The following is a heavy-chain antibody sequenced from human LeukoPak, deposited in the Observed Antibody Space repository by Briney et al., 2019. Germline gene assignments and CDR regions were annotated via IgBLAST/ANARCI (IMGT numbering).Heavy chain of an antibody. CDR3: ARHHTIFGVVTWFDP. D-gene: IGHD3-3*01. V-gene: IGHV4-38-2*01. Sequence: PSETLSLTCAVSGYSISSGYYWGWIGQPPGKGLEWIGRIYHRGSTYYNRSLKSRVTISVATSKNQFSLNLSSVTAADTAVYYCARHHTIFGVVTWFDPWGQGTLVTVSS. CDR2: IYHRGST. J-gene: IGHJ5*02. CDR1: GYSISSGYY.